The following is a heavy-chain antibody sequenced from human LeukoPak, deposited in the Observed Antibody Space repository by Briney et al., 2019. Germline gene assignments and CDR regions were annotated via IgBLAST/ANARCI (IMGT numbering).Heavy chain of an antibody. CDR1: GFTFSSYD. D-gene: IGHD3-22*01. Sequence: GESLRLSCAASGFTFSSYDMHWVRQATGKGLEWVSAIGTAGDTSYPASVEGRFTISRENAKNSLYLQMNSRRAGDTAVYYCARGGYDSSGYWTPYDYWGQGTLVTVSS. CDR3: ARGGYDSSGYWTPYDY. CDR2: IGTAGDT. V-gene: IGHV3-13*01. J-gene: IGHJ4*02.